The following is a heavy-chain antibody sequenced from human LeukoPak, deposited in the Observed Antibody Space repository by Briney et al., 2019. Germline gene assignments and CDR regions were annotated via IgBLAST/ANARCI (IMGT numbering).Heavy chain of an antibody. Sequence: SLRLSCAASGFTFEDFGMHWVRQAPGKGLGWVSGISWNSGSIAYGDSLKGRFTISRDISKNAVYLQMNSLRAEDTAVYYCARDSYGDANFDSWGQGTLVTVSS. CDR3: ARDSYGDANFDS. J-gene: IGHJ4*02. CDR2: ISWNSGSI. D-gene: IGHD4-17*01. V-gene: IGHV3-9*01. CDR1: GFTFEDFG.